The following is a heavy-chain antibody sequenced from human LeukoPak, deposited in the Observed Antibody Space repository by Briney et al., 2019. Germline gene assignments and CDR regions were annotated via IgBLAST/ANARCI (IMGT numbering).Heavy chain of an antibody. Sequence: PEGSLRLSCAGSGFIFSDFWMTWVRQTPGKGLEWVANIKEDGTEKNLVDSVKGRFTISRDNTKNLLFLEMNNLRGDDTAIYYCVRESRPGGAMGLYHNLDYWGHGTLVAVSS. D-gene: IGHD1-1*01. CDR2: IKEDGTEK. J-gene: IGHJ4*01. CDR3: VRESRPGGAMGLYHNLDY. V-gene: IGHV3-7*01. CDR1: GFIFSDFW.